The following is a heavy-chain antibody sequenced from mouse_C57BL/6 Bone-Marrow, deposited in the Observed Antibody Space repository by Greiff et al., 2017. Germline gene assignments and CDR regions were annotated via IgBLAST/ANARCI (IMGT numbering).Heavy chain of an antibody. CDR2: ISSGGDYI. CDR3: TRDNYSNSYAMDD. V-gene: IGHV5-9-1*02. CDR1: GFTFSSYA. J-gene: IGHJ4*01. Sequence: EVKLVESGAGLVKPGGSLKLSCAASGFTFSSYAISWVRQTPEKRLEWVAYISSGGDYIYYADTVKGRFTISRDNARNTLYLQMSSLKSEDTAMDDCTRDNYSNSYAMDDWGQGTSVTVAS. D-gene: IGHD2-5*01.